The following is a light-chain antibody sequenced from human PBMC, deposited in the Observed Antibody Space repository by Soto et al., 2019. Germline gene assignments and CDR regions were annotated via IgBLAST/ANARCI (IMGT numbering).Light chain of an antibody. J-gene: IGKJ5*01. CDR2: GAS. CDR1: QSVSSN. CDR3: QQRRNWPAAMT. V-gene: IGKV3-11*01. Sequence: QSVSSNLAWYQQRPGQAPRLLIYGASFRATGIPDRFGGSGSGSGFSPFLSSLESEQLAAYSSQQRRNWPAAMTYGQGTRLEIK.